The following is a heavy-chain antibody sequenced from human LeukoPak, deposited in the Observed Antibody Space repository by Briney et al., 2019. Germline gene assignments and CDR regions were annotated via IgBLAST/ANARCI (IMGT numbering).Heavy chain of an antibody. V-gene: IGHV1-18*01. Sequence: ASVKVSCKASGYTFTSYGISWVRQAPGQGLEWMGWISAYNGNTNYAQKLQGRVTMTTDTSTSTAYMELSSLRSEDTAVYYCARVGYSYGYLRNYYYYGMDVWGQGTTVTVSS. D-gene: IGHD5-18*01. CDR1: GYTFTSYG. CDR3: ARVGYSYGYLRNYYYYGMDV. CDR2: ISAYNGNT. J-gene: IGHJ6*02.